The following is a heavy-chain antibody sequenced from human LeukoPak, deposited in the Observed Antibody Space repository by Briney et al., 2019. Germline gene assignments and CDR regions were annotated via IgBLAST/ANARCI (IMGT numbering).Heavy chain of an antibody. CDR3: ARGRANDY. CDR1: GGSISSSSYY. Sequence: SQTLSLTCTVSGGSISSSSYYWNWIRQPAGKGLEWIGRVYSSGSTNYNPSLKSRVTISVDTSKNQFSLKLSSVTAADTAVYYCARGRANDYWGQGTLVTVSS. CDR2: VYSSGST. V-gene: IGHV4-61*02. J-gene: IGHJ4*02.